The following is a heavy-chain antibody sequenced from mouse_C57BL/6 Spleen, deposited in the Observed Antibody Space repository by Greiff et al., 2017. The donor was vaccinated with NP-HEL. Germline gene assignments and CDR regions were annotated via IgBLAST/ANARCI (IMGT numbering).Heavy chain of an antibody. Sequence: EVMLVESGGGLVKPGGSLKLSCAASGFTFSSYAMSWVRQTPEKRLEWVATISDGGSYTYYPDNVKGRFTISRDNAKNNLYLQMSHLKSEDTAMYYCARGGYDYDGGRFAYWGQGTLVTVSA. D-gene: IGHD2-4*01. J-gene: IGHJ3*01. CDR3: ARGGYDYDGGRFAY. V-gene: IGHV5-4*03. CDR2: ISDGGSYT. CDR1: GFTFSSYA.